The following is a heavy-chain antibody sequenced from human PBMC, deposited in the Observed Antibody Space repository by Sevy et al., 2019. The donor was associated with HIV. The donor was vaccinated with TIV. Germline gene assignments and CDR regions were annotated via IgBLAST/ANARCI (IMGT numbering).Heavy chain of an antibody. D-gene: IGHD3-22*01. Sequence: SETLSLTCTVSGGSISSYYRSWIRQPAGKGLEWIGRIYTSGSTNYNPSLKSRVTMSVDTSKNQFSLKLSSVTAADTAVYYCARDSGSSGYYYPSDAFDIWGQGTMVTVSS. CDR1: GGSISSYY. V-gene: IGHV4-4*07. J-gene: IGHJ3*02. CDR3: ARDSGSSGYYYPSDAFDI. CDR2: IYTSGST.